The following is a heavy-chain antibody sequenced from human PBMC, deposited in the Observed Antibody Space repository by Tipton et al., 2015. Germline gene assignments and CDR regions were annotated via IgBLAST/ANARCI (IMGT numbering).Heavy chain of an antibody. Sequence: TLSLTCNVSGDSITGNNHYWGWIRQPPGKGLEWVGTIYYSGDTFYNPSLKSRVTMSVDKSKKQFSLELSSVTAADTAVYYCARMNAVTTPPDFYFDYWGQGTLVTVSS. CDR2: IYYSGDT. CDR1: GDSITGNNHY. J-gene: IGHJ4*02. D-gene: IGHD4-17*01. CDR3: ARMNAVTTPPDFYFDY. V-gene: IGHV4-39*07.